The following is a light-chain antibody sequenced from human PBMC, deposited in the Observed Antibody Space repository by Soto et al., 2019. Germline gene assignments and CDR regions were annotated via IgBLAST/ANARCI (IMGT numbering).Light chain of an antibody. Sequence: QLVLTQPRSVSASPGQSVTISCTGTTSDVGGYNYVSWYQQHPGQAPKLMIYDVSKRPSGVPDRFSGSKSGNTASLTISGLQAEDEADYYCCSYAGSYTWVFGGGTKLTVL. CDR2: DVS. CDR1: TSDVGGYNY. V-gene: IGLV2-11*01. J-gene: IGLJ3*02. CDR3: CSYAGSYTWV.